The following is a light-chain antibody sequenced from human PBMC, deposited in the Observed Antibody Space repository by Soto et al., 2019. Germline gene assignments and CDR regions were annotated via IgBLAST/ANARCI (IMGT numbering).Light chain of an antibody. Sequence: EIVLTQSPGTLSLSPGERSTLSFRSSQRVSISYLAWYQQKPGQAPRLLIYDASTGATDIPARFTGNGSGTEFTLTISSLQSEDFAVYHCQQYYNWPPSTFGGGTKVDIK. J-gene: IGKJ4*01. V-gene: IGKV3-15*01. CDR2: DAS. CDR3: QQYYNWPPST. CDR1: QRVSISY.